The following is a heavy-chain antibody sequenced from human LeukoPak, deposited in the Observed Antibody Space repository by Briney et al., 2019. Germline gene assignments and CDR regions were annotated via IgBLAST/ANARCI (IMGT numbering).Heavy chain of an antibody. Sequence: PGESLKISCKGSGYSFTSYWIGWVRQMPGKGLEWMGIIYPGDSDTRYSPSFQGQVTISADKSISTAYLQWSSLKASDTAMYYCARRERRIVGASNWFDPWGQGTLVTVSS. CDR1: GYSFTSYW. V-gene: IGHV5-51*01. D-gene: IGHD1-26*01. CDR2: IYPGDSDT. J-gene: IGHJ5*02. CDR3: ARRERRIVGASNWFDP.